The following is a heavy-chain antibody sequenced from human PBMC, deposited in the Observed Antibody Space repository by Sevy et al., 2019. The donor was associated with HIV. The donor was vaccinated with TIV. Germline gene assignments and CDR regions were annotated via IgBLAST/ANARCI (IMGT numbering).Heavy chain of an antibody. CDR3: ANGGNKGSSGFYPPLDF. Sequence: GGSLRLSCAASGFIVSSNYMSLVRQAPGKGLEWVSAISGSGDTTYYADSVKGRFTISKDKSKNLLYLQMNRLRAEDTAVYYCANGGNKGSSGFYPPLDFWGQGALVTVSS. J-gene: IGHJ4*02. CDR1: GFIVSSNY. D-gene: IGHD3-22*01. CDR2: ISGSGDTT. V-gene: IGHV3-23*01.